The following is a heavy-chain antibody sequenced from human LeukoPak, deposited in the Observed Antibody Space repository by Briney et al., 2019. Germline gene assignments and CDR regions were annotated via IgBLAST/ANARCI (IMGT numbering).Heavy chain of an antibody. CDR1: GFTFSSNA. CDR2: ISGSGGST. J-gene: IGHJ6*02. V-gene: IGHV3-23*01. Sequence: GASLRLSCAASGFTFSSNAMSWVRQAPGKGLEWVSAISGSGGSTYYTDSVKGRFTISRDNSKNTLYLQMNSLRAEDTAVYYCAKEGTTIFVPGMDVWGQGTTVTVSS. CDR3: AKEGTTIFVPGMDV. D-gene: IGHD3-3*01.